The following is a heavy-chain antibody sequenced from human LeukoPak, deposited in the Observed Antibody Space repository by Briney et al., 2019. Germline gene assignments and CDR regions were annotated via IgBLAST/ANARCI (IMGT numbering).Heavy chain of an antibody. CDR3: ARYCSSTSCYAPEFDY. J-gene: IGHJ4*02. CDR2: ILYDGSNK. Sequence: GRSLRLSCAASGFTFSSYAMHWVRQAPGKGLEWVAVILYDGSNKYYADSVKGRFTISRDNSKNALYLQLNSLRAEDTAVYYCARYCSSTSCYAPEFDYWGQGTLVTVSS. D-gene: IGHD2-2*01. V-gene: IGHV3-30*04. CDR1: GFTFSSYA.